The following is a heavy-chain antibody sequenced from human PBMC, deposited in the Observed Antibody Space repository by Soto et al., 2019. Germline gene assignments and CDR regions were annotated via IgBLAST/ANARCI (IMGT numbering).Heavy chain of an antibody. CDR2: IYYSGST. J-gene: IGHJ4*02. V-gene: IGHV4-59*01. CDR3: ARGTYYGSVTN. Sequence: NPSETLSLTCTVSGGSISNYYWSWIRQPPGKGLEWIGYIYYSGSTTYNPSLKSRVTISVDTSKNQFSLKLSSVTASDTAVYYCARGTYYGSVTNWGQGTLVTVSS. CDR1: GGSISNYY. D-gene: IGHD3-10*01.